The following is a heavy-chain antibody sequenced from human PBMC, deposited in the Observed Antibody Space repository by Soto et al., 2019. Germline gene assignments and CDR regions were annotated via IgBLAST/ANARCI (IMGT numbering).Heavy chain of an antibody. D-gene: IGHD2-15*01. V-gene: IGHV4-59*08. CDR3: ARHVGGYYYYMDV. CDR1: GGSISSYY. CDR2: IYYSGST. J-gene: IGHJ6*03. Sequence: PSETLSLTCTVSGGSISSYYWSWIRQPPGKGLEWIGYIYYSGSTYYNPSLKSRVTISIDTSKNQFSLKLTSVTAADTAMYYCARHVGGYYYYMDVWGKGTTVTVSS.